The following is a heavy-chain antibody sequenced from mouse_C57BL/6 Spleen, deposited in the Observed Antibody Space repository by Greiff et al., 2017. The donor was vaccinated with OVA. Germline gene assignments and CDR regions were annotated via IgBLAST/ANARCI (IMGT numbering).Heavy chain of an antibody. CDR3: ARGGDYDDDWYFDV. CDR1: GYTLTSYG. CDR2: IYPRSGNT. D-gene: IGHD2-4*01. J-gene: IGHJ1*03. V-gene: IGHV1-81*01. Sequence: VQLQQSGAELARPGASVKLSCKASGYTLTSYGISWVKQRTGQGLEWIGEIYPRSGNTYYNEKFKGKATLTADKSSSTAYMELRSLTSEDSAVYFCARGGDYDDDWYFDVWGTGTTVTVSS.